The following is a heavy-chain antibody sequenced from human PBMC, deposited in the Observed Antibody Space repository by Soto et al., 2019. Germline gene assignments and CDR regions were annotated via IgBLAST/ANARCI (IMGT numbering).Heavy chain of an antibody. Sequence: ASVKVSCKVSGYTLTELSMHWVRQAPGKGLEWMGGFDPEDGETIYAQKFQGRVTMTEDTSTDTAYMELSSLRSEDTAVYYCATVKGRYDSSGYYFDYWGQGTLVTVSS. D-gene: IGHD3-22*01. CDR3: ATVKGRYDSSGYYFDY. V-gene: IGHV1-24*01. CDR2: FDPEDGET. J-gene: IGHJ4*02. CDR1: GYTLTELS.